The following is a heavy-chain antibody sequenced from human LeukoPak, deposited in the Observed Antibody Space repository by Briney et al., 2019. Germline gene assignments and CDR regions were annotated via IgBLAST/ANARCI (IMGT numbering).Heavy chain of an antibody. CDR3: ARGLGGSGSYSEPYFDY. Sequence: SETLSLTCTVSGGSISSYYWSWIRQPPGKGLEWIGYIYYSGSTNNNPSLKSRVTISIDTSKNQFSLKLSSVTAADTAVYYCARGLGGSGSYSEPYFDYWGQGTLVTVSS. CDR2: IYYSGST. V-gene: IGHV4-59*01. J-gene: IGHJ4*02. D-gene: IGHD3-10*01. CDR1: GGSISSYY.